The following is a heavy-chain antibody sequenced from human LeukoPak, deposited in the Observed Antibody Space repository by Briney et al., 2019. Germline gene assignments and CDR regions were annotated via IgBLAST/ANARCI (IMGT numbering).Heavy chain of an antibody. Sequence: SETLSLTCAVYGGSFSGYYWSWIRQPPGKGLEWIGEINHSGGTNYNPSLKSRVTISVDTSKNQFSLKLTSVTAADTAIYYCARDEAVVSFYFDYWGQGTLVTVSS. CDR2: INHSGGT. J-gene: IGHJ4*02. V-gene: IGHV4-34*01. CDR1: GGSFSGYY. CDR3: ARDEAVVSFYFDY. D-gene: IGHD6-19*01.